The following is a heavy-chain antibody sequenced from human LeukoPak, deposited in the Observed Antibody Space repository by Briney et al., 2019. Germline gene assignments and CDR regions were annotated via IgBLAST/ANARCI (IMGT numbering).Heavy chain of an antibody. CDR3: AHSRGLAVAGYFDY. V-gene: IGHV2-5*02. CDR2: IYWDDDK. Sequence: SGPTLVKPTQTLTLTCTFSGFSPSTSGVGVGWIRQPPGKALEWLALIYWDDDKRYSPSLKSRLTITKDTSKNQVVLTMTNMDPVDTATYYCAHSRGLAVAGYFDYWGQGTLVTVSS. CDR1: GFSPSTSGVG. J-gene: IGHJ4*02. D-gene: IGHD6-19*01.